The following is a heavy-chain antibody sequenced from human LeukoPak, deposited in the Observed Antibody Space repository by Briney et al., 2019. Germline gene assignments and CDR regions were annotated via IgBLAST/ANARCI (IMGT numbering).Heavy chain of an antibody. V-gene: IGHV1-46*01. CDR2: INPSGGST. CDR3: ARDRSLSYYVF. D-gene: IGHD3-16*01. CDR1: GGTFSSYA. Sequence: EASVKVSCKASGGTFSSYAISWVRQAPGQGLEWMGIINPSGGSTSYAQKFQGRVTMTRDTSTSTVYMELSSLRSEDTAVYYCARDRSLSYYVFWGQGTLVTVSS. J-gene: IGHJ4*02.